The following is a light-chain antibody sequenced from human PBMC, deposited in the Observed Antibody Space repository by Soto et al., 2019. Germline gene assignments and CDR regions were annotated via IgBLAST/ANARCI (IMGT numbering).Light chain of an antibody. CDR1: QGIANY. J-gene: IGKJ1*01. CDR2: AAS. Sequence: DIQMTQSPSSLSASVGDRVTITCRASQGIANYLAWYQHKPGKVPNLLIYAASTLQSGVPSRFSGGGSGTDFTLTISSLQPEDVATYYCQKYNSAPRTFGQGTKVHIK. V-gene: IGKV1-27*01. CDR3: QKYNSAPRT.